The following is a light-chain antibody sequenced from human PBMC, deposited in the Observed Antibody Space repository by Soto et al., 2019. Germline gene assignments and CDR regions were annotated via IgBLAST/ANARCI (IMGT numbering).Light chain of an antibody. CDR2: DVS. CDR3: SSYTSSSTRLYV. Sequence: QSVLTQPASVSGSPGQSITISCTGTSSDVGGYNYVSWYQQHPGKAPKLVIYDVSNRPSGVSNRFSGSKSGNTASLTISGLQAEDEADYYCSSYTSSSTRLYVFGPGTKVTGL. CDR1: SSDVGGYNY. V-gene: IGLV2-14*01. J-gene: IGLJ1*01.